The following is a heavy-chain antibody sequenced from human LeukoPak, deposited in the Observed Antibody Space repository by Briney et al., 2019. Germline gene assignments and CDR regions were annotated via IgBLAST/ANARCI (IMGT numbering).Heavy chain of an antibody. CDR2: ISAYNGNT. Sequence: ASVKVSCKASGYTFTGYYMHWVRQAPGQGLEWMGWISAYNGNTNYAQKLQGRVTMTTDTSTSTAYMELSSLRSEDTAVYYCAREGEPLRAFDIWGQGTMVTVSS. CDR3: AREGEPLRAFDI. J-gene: IGHJ3*02. V-gene: IGHV1-18*04. CDR1: GYTFTGYY. D-gene: IGHD3-16*01.